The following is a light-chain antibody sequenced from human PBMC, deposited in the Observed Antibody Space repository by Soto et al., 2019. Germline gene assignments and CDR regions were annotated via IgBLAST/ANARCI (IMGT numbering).Light chain of an antibody. V-gene: IGLV4-69*01. Sequence: QLVLTQSPSASASLGASVKLTCTLSSGHSSYAIAWHQQQPEKGPRYFMKLNSDGSHSKGAGIPDRFSGSSSGAERYLTISSLQSEDEADYYCQTWGTGIHVFGTGTKVTVL. CDR3: QTWGTGIHV. CDR2: LNSDGSH. J-gene: IGLJ1*01. CDR1: SGHSSYA.